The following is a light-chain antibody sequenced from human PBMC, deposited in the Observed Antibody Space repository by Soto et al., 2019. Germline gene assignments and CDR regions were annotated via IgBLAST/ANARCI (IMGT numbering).Light chain of an antibody. CDR3: SSYTRSDTLL. J-gene: IGLJ2*01. CDR1: SSDVGNYNF. CDR2: EVS. V-gene: IGLV2-23*02. Sequence: QSALTQPASVSGSPGQSITISCIGTSSDVGNYNFVSWYQHHPGKAPRLIISEVSNRPSGIPSRFSGSKSGNTASLTISGLRAEDEADYYCSSYTRSDTLLFGGGTKVTVL.